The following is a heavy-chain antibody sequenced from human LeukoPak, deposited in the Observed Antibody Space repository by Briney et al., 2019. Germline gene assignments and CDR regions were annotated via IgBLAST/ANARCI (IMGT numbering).Heavy chain of an antibody. V-gene: IGHV6-1*01. CDR1: GDNVSSNSAA. Sequence: PSQTLSLTCAISGDNVSSNSAAWNWIRQPPSRGLEWLGRTYYRSKWYNDYAVSVKSRITISPDTSKNQFSLQLNSVTPEDTAVYYCTRGETGVGTSFDYWGQGTLVTVSS. CDR2: TYYRSKWYN. D-gene: IGHD3-10*01. J-gene: IGHJ4*02. CDR3: TRGETGVGTSFDY.